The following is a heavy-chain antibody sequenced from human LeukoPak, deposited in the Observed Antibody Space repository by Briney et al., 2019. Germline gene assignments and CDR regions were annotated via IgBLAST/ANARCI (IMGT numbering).Heavy chain of an antibody. J-gene: IGHJ4*02. CDR3: AKARTPQYSSSLVY. V-gene: IGHV3-23*01. CDR1: GFTFSSYA. D-gene: IGHD6-6*01. CDR2: ISGSGGST. Sequence: GGSLRLSCAASGFTFSSYAMSWVRQAPGKGLEWVSAISGSGGSTYYADSVKGRFTISRDNSRNTLYLQMNSLRAEDTAVYYCAKARTPQYSSSLVYWGQGTLVTVSS.